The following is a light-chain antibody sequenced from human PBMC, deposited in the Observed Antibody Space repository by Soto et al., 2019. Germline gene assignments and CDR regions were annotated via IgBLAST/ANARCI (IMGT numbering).Light chain of an antibody. CDR2: WAP. CDR1: QSVLYSSNNKNY. CDR3: QQYFGTPLT. V-gene: IGKV4-1*01. J-gene: IGKJ4*01. Sequence: DIVMTQSPDSLAVSLGERATINCKPSQSVLYSSNNKNYLSWYQQKPGQPPELLIYWAPTRKSGVPDRFSGSGSGTDSTLTITSLQAEDVAVYSCQQYFGTPLTFGGGTK.